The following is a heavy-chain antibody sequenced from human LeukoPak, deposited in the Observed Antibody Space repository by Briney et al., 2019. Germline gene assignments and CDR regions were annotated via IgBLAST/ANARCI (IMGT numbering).Heavy chain of an antibody. CDR3: ASLLQQENFDY. J-gene: IGHJ4*02. Sequence: GASVKVSCKASGYTFTGYYMHWVRQAAGPRLEWMGWINANSGGTNYAQKCQGRVTMTRDTSISTAYMELSRLRSDDTAVYYCASLLQQENFDYWGQGTLVTVSS. V-gene: IGHV1-2*02. D-gene: IGHD5-18*01. CDR2: INANSGGT. CDR1: GYTFTGYY.